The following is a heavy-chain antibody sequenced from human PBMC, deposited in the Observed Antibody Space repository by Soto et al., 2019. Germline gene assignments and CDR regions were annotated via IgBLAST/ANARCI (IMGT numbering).Heavy chain of an antibody. D-gene: IGHD6-13*01. CDR2: ISGSGGST. V-gene: IGHV3-23*01. CDR1: GFTFSSYA. J-gene: IGHJ5*01. CDR3: AKEAPYSRRCLTWFES. Sequence: GSLRLSCAASGFTFSSYAVSWVRQAPGKGLEWVSGISGSGGSTDYADFVKGRFTISRDNSKNTLYLQMNSLRAEDTAVYYCAKEAPYSRRCLTWFESWGKGTLVTVPQ.